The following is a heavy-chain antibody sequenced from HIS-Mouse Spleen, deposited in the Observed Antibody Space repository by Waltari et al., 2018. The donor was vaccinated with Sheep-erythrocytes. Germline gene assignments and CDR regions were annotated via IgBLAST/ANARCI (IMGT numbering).Heavy chain of an antibody. V-gene: IGHV1-69*04. CDR2: GLPILGIA. Sequence: QVQLVQSGAEVKKPGSSVKVSCKASGGTFSSYAISWVRQAPGQGLEWMGRGLPILGIANYAQKFQGRVTITADKSTSTAYMKLSSLRSEDTAVYYCAQTGATTPHFDYWGQGTLVTVSS. CDR1: GGTFSSYA. D-gene: IGHD1-26*01. CDR3: AQTGATTPHFDY. J-gene: IGHJ4*02.